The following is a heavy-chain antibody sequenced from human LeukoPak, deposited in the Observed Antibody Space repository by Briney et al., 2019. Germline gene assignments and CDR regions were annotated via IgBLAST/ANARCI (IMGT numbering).Heavy chain of an antibody. J-gene: IGHJ6*03. Sequence: GGSLRLSCAASGFTFSSYWMSWVRQAPGKGLEWVAYIQNDGSNEQYADSVKGRFSISRDSSKNILYLQMNSLRAEDTAVYYCAKDRCSNGIGCYYYYMDVWGKGTTVTISS. D-gene: IGHD2-8*01. CDR2: IQNDGSNE. CDR3: AKDRCSNGIGCYYYYMDV. V-gene: IGHV3-30*02. CDR1: GFTFSSYW.